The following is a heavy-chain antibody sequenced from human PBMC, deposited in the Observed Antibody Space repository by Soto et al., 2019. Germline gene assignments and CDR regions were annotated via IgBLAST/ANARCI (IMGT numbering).Heavy chain of an antibody. CDR2: IYYSGST. Sequence: PSETLSLTFTYSGGSISSRGYYWGWIRQPPGKGLEWIGTIYYSGSTYYNPSLKSRVTISVDTSKNQFSLKLSSVTAEDTAVYYCATSNWFDTWGQG. CDR3: ATSNWFDT. CDR1: GGSISSRGYY. V-gene: IGHV4-39*01. J-gene: IGHJ5*02.